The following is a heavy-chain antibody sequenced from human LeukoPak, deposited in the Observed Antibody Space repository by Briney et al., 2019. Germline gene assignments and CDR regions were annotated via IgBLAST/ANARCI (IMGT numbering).Heavy chain of an antibody. V-gene: IGHV4-30-4*01. D-gene: IGHD6-13*01. CDR3: ARDQSRIAAAAIDY. Sequence: SETLSLTCTVAGGSISSGDYYWSWIRQPPGKGLEWIGYIYYSGSTYYNPSLKSRVTISVDTSKNQFSLKLSSVTAADTAVYYCARDQSRIAAAAIDYWGQGTLVTVSS. J-gene: IGHJ4*02. CDR2: IYYSGST. CDR1: GGSISSGDYY.